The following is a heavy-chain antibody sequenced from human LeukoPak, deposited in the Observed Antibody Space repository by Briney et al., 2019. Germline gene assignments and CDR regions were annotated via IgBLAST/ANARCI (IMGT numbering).Heavy chain of an antibody. CDR2: IYYSGST. D-gene: IGHD6-13*01. Sequence: PSETLSLTCTVSGGSISSYYWSWIRQPPGKGLEWIGYIYYSGSTNYNPSLKSRVTISVDTSKNQFSLKLSSVTAADTAVYYCARDRVRIAAAGTRETYYYYYYGMDVWGQGTTVTVSS. CDR3: ARDRVRIAAAGTRETYYYYYYGMDV. J-gene: IGHJ6*02. CDR1: GGSISSYY. V-gene: IGHV4-59*01.